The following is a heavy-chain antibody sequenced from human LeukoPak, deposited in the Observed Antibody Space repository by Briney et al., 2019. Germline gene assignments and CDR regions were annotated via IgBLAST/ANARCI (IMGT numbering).Heavy chain of an antibody. D-gene: IGHD2-2*01. CDR2: TYYRSTWYN. V-gene: IGHV6-1*01. Sequence: SQTLSLTCAISGDSVSSDTTAWNWIRQSPSRGLEWLGRTYYRSTWYNDYAVSVRGRITVNPDTSKNQFSLHLNSVTPEDTAVYYCARRLTQYDCFDPWGQGILVTVSS. CDR3: ARRLTQYDCFDP. J-gene: IGHJ5*02. CDR1: GDSVSSDTTA.